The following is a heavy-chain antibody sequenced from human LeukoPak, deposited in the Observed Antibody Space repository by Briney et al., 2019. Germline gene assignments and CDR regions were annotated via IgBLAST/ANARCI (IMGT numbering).Heavy chain of an antibody. CDR3: ARDNAFDF. CDR2: ISSGSSSI. J-gene: IGHJ3*01. V-gene: IGHV3-21*01. Sequence: GGSLTLSCAASGFSFSSYTMAWVRQGPGKGLEWVSSISSGSSSIYYADSLKGRFTISRDNAKNSLYLQMNSLGAEDTAVYYCARDNAFDFWGQGTVVTVSS. CDR1: GFSFSSYT.